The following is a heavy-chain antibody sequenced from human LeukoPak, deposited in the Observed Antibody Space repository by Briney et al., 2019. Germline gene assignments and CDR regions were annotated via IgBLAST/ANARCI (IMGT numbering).Heavy chain of an antibody. CDR2: ILGKGSGGTT. V-gene: IGHV3-15*01. CDR3: SWIRGALGFYFMDV. CDR1: GLKFSDAW. J-gene: IGHJ6*03. D-gene: IGHD3-10*01. Sequence: GGSLRLSCAVSGLKFSDAWMTWVRQAPGKGLEWVGRILGKGSGGTTDYAAPVQGRFMISRDDSKDTLYLEVNSLKTEDTAVYYCSWIRGALGFYFMDVWGKGTTVTISS.